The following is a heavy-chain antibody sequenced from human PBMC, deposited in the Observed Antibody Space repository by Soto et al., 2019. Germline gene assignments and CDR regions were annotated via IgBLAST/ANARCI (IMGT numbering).Heavy chain of an antibody. CDR2: ISYDGSNK. V-gene: IGHV3-30-3*01. J-gene: IGHJ6*02. D-gene: IGHD5-18*01. CDR1: GFTFSSYA. Sequence: QVQLVESGGGVVQPGRSLRLSCAASGFTFSSYAMHWVRQAPGKGLEWVAVISYDGSNKYYADSVKGRFTISRDKSKNALYLQINTLRAEDTAVYYCARERRRGTAMVVTVGIDVWGPGTTVSVSS. CDR3: ARERRRGTAMVVTVGIDV.